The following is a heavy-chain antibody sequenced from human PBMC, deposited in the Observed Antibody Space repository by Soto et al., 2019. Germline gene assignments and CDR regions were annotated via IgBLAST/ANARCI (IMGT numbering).Heavy chain of an antibody. V-gene: IGHV4-34*01. CDR2: INHSGST. D-gene: IGHD6-19*01. CDR3: ATSSGWYRYFHH. CDR1: GGSFSGYY. J-gene: IGHJ1*01. Sequence: SETLSLTCAVYGGSFSGYYWSWIRQPPGKGLEWIGEINHSGSTNYNPSLKSRVTISVDTSKNQFSLKLSSVTAADTAVYYCATSSGWYRYFHHWGQGTLVTGSS.